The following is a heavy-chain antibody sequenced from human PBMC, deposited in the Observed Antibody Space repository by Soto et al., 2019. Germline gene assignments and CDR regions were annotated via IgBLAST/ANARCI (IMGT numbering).Heavy chain of an antibody. Sequence: GGSLRLSCAASGFTFSSYGMHWVRQAPGKGLEWVAVISYDGSNKYYADSVKGRFTISRDNSKNTLYLQMNSLRAEDTAVYYCAKDPEGIYYYYGMDVWGQGTTVTVSS. V-gene: IGHV3-30*18. CDR3: AKDPEGIYYYYGMDV. D-gene: IGHD2-15*01. J-gene: IGHJ6*02. CDR2: ISYDGSNK. CDR1: GFTFSSYG.